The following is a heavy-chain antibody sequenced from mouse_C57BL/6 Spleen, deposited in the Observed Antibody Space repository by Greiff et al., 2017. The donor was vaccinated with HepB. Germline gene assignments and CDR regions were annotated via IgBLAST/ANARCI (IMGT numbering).Heavy chain of an antibody. J-gene: IGHJ4*01. V-gene: IGHV1-59*01. CDR1: GYTFTSYW. Sequence: QVQLQQPGAELVRPGTSVKLSCKASGYTFTSYWMHWVKQRPGQGLEWIGVIDPSDSYTNYNQKFKGKATLTVDTSSSTAYMQLSSLTSEDSAVYYCARGGEYYAMDYWGQGTSVTVSS. CDR2: IDPSDSYT. CDR3: ARGGEYYAMDY.